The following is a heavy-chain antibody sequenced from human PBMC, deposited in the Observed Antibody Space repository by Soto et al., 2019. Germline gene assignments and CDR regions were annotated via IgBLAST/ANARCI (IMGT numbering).Heavy chain of an antibody. Sequence: QVQLVQSGAEVKKPGSSVKVSCKASGGTFSSYAISWVRQAPGQGLEWMGGIIPIFGTANYAQKFQGRVTITADESTSTAYMELSSLRSEDTTVYYCATPGEQKAYYYYGMDVWGQGTTVTVSS. CDR3: ATPGEQKAYYYYGMDV. CDR1: GGTFSSYA. D-gene: IGHD1-26*01. V-gene: IGHV1-69*01. CDR2: IIPIFGTA. J-gene: IGHJ6*02.